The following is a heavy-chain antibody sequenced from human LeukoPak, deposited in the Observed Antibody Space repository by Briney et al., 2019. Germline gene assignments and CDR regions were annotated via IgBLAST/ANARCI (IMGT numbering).Heavy chain of an antibody. Sequence: GGSLRLSCAASGFTVSSNYMSWVRQAPGKGLEWVSVIYSGGSTYYADSVKGRFTISRDNSKNTLYLQMNSLRAEDTAVYYCARERRTTVTYGMDVWGQGTTVTVSS. D-gene: IGHD4-17*01. CDR2: IYSGGST. V-gene: IGHV3-53*01. CDR1: GFTVSSNY. J-gene: IGHJ6*02. CDR3: ARERRTTVTYGMDV.